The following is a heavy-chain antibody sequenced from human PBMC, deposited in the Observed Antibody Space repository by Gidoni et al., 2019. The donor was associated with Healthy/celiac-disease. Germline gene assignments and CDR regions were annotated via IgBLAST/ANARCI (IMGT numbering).Heavy chain of an antibody. D-gene: IGHD2-15*01. CDR2: ISYDGSNK. CDR1: GFTISSDG. CDR3: AKNDCSGGSCYSGFRTAGWFDP. J-gene: IGHJ5*02. Sequence: QVQLVESAGGGVPPGRSLRRSGEASGFTISSDGMHWCSRAPGKGLELWAVISYDGSNKYYADSVKGRFTLSRENSKNTLYLQINSLRAEDTPVYYCAKNDCSGGSCYSGFRTAGWFDPWGQGTLVTVSS. V-gene: IGHV3-30*18.